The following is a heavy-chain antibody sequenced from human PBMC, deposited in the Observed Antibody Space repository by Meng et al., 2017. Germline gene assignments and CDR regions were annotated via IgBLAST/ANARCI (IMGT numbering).Heavy chain of an antibody. CDR3: ARGGNRPFDY. V-gene: IGHV4-59*01. D-gene: IGHD1-14*01. Sequence: SETLSLTCTVAGGSISSYYWSWIRQPPGKGLEWIGYIYYSGSTNYNPSLKSRVTISVDTSKNQISLKLSSVTAADTAVYYCARGGNRPFDYWGQGTLVTVSS. CDR1: GGSISSYY. J-gene: IGHJ4*02. CDR2: IYYSGST.